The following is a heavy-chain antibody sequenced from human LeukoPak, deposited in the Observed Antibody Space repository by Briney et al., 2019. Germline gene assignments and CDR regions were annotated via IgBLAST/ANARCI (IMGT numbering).Heavy chain of an antibody. Sequence: GGSLRLSCAASGFTFSSYGMHWVRQAPGKGLEWVAVISYDGSNKYYADSVKGRFTISRDNSKNTLYLQMNSLRAEDTAVYYCARDSTYYDFWSGSKMDYGMDVWGQGTTVTVSS. CDR3: ARDSTYYDFWSGSKMDYGMDV. CDR1: GFTFSSYG. D-gene: IGHD3-3*01. CDR2: ISYDGSNK. J-gene: IGHJ6*02. V-gene: IGHV3-30*03.